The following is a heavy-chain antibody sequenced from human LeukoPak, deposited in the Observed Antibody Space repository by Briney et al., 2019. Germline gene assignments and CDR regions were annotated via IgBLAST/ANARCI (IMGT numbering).Heavy chain of an antibody. D-gene: IGHD3-22*01. J-gene: IGHJ4*02. CDR1: GFTFSSYS. V-gene: IGHV3-21*01. CDR2: ISSSSSYI. Sequence: GALRLSCAASGFTFSSYSMNWVRQPPGKGLEWVSSISSSSSYIYYADSVKGRFTISRDNAKNSLYLQMNSLRAEDTAVYYCARGGPDSSDYSSLFDYWGRGILVTVSS. CDR3: ARGGPDSSDYSSLFDY.